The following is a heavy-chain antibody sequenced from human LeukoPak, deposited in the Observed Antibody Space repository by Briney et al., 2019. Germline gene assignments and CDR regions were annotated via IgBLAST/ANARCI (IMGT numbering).Heavy chain of an antibody. CDR2: IYYSGST. Sequence: PSETLSLTCTVSGGSVSSGSYYWSWIRQPPGKGLEWIGYIYYSGSTYYNPSLKSRVTISVDTSKNQFSLKLSSVTAADTAVYYCARVWGAIDYWGQGTLVTVSS. V-gene: IGHV4-61*01. CDR1: GGSVSSGSYY. CDR3: ARVWGAIDY. J-gene: IGHJ4*02. D-gene: IGHD1-26*01.